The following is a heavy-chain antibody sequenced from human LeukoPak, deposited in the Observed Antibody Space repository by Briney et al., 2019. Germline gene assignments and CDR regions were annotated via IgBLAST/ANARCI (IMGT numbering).Heavy chain of an antibody. CDR3: ARDGGSLGFDY. D-gene: IGHD3-16*01. CDR1: GYTFTGHY. J-gene: IGHJ4*02. V-gene: IGHV1-18*04. CDR2: ISAYNGNT. Sequence: GASVKVSCKASGYTFTGHYIHWVRQAPGQGLEWMGWISAYNGNTKYAQKVQGRVTMTTDTSTSTAYLELRSLRSDDTAVYYCARDGGSLGFDYWGQGTLVTVSS.